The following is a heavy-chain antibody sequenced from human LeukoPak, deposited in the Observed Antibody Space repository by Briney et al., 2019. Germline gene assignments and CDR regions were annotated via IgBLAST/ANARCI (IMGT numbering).Heavy chain of an antibody. D-gene: IGHD1-1*01. CDR2: VNPNSGGT. Sequence: ASVKVSCKASGYTFTGYYMHWVRQAPGQGLDWVGWVNPNSGGTYYAQKFQGRVTMTRDTSISTAYMELRRLRPDDTAVYYCARDGHPYNWNDFDYWGQGTLVTVSS. J-gene: IGHJ4*02. CDR1: GYTFTGYY. V-gene: IGHV1-2*02. CDR3: ARDGHPYNWNDFDY.